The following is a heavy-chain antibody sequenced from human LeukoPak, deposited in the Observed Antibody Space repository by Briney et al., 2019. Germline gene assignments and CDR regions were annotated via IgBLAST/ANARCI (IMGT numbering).Heavy chain of an antibody. CDR2: IYYSGST. CDR1: GGSVSSGSYY. Sequence: SETLSLTCTVSGGSVSSGSYYWSRIRQPPGKGLEWIGYIYYSGSTNYNPSLKSRVTISVDTSKNQFSLKLSSVTAADTAVYYCAGRYCSSTSCYAGSWFDPWGQGTLVTVSS. CDR3: AGRYCSSTSCYAGSWFDP. V-gene: IGHV4-61*01. J-gene: IGHJ5*02. D-gene: IGHD2-2*01.